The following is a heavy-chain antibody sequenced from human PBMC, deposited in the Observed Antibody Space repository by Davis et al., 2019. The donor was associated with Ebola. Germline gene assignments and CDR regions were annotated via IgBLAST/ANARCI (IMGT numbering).Heavy chain of an antibody. CDR1: GFTFDDYA. CDR3: AKDSSGSSANWFDP. D-gene: IGHD1-26*01. Sequence: GGSLRLSCAASGFTFDDYAMHWVWQAPGKGLEWVAGISWNSGSIGYADSVKGRFTISRDNAKNSLYLQMNSLRAEDTALYYCAKDSSGSSANWFDPWGQGTLVTVSS. J-gene: IGHJ5*02. CDR2: ISWNSGSI. V-gene: IGHV3-9*01.